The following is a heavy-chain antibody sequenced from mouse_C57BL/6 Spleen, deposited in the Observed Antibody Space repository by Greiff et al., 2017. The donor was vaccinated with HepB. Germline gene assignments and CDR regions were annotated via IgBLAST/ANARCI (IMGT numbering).Heavy chain of an antibody. V-gene: IGHV1-19*01. CDR3: AREPSGLGSSYFDY. Sequence: LVKPGASVKMSCKASGYTFTDYYMNWVKQSHGKSLEWIGVINPYNGGTSYNQKFKGKATLTVDKSSSTAYMELNSLTSEDSAVYYCAREPSGLGSSYFDYWGQGTTLTVSS. CDR2: INPYNGGT. CDR1: GYTFTDYY. D-gene: IGHD1-1*01. J-gene: IGHJ2*01.